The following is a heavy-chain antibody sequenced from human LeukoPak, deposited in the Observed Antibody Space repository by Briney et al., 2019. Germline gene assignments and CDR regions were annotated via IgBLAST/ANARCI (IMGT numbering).Heavy chain of an antibody. J-gene: IGHJ6*03. Sequence: GGSLRLSCAASGFTFSNYGMHWVRQAPGKGLEWVAFIRYDGNDEYYADSVKGRFTISRDNSQNTLYLQMSSLRPEDTAVYYGVRKHINYYNSYMDVWGKGTTVTVSS. CDR3: VRKHINYYNSYMDV. CDR2: IRYDGNDE. CDR1: GFTFSNYG. D-gene: IGHD1-14*01. V-gene: IGHV3-30*02.